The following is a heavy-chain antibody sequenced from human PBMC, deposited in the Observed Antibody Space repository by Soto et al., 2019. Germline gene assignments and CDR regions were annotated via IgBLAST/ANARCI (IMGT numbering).Heavy chain of an antibody. D-gene: IGHD2-8*01. J-gene: IGHJ6*02. V-gene: IGHV1-2*04. CDR1: GCSFTAYH. CDR2: INPKSGGT. Sequence: ASVKVSCKASGCSFTAYHMHWVRQAPGRGLEWLGRINPKSGGTSNAQKFQGWVTMTTDTSISKASMELTRLKSDDTDIYYCARGDSTDCSNGVCSLFDNHDMDVWG. CDR3: ARGDSTDCSNGVCSLFDNHDMDV.